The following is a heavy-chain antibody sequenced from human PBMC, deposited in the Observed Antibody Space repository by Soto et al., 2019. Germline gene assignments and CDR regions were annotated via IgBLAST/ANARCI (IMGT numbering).Heavy chain of an antibody. J-gene: IGHJ3*02. CDR1: GFTFSSYA. D-gene: IGHD3-9*01. Sequence: EVQLLESGGGLVQPGGSLRLSCAASGFTFSSYAMSWVRQAPGKGLEWVSAISGSGGSTYYADSVKGRFTISRDNSKNTLYLQMNGLRAEDTAVYYCAKVIEDILTGPHAFDIWGQGTMVTVSS. CDR3: AKVIEDILTGPHAFDI. CDR2: ISGSGGST. V-gene: IGHV3-23*01.